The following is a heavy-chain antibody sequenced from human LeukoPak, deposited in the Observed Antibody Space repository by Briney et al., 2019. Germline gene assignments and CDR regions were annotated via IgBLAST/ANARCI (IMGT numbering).Heavy chain of an antibody. V-gene: IGHV3-30*19. CDR2: ISYDGSNK. J-gene: IGHJ4*02. CDR1: GFTFSSYG. D-gene: IGHD4-23*01. CDR3: ARVAHGGKCAPSDY. Sequence: QPGGSLRLSCVASGFTFSSYGMHWVRQAPGKGLEWVSVISYDGSNKYYADSVKGRFTISRDNSKNTLYLQMNSLRAEDTAVYYCARVAHGGKCAPSDYWGQGTLVTVSS.